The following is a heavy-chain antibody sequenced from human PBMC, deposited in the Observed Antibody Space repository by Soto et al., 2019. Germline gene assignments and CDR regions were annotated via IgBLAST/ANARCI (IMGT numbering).Heavy chain of an antibody. J-gene: IGHJ4*02. CDR1: AYTFTNYY. CDR2: VNPSGEIT. D-gene: IGHD1-26*01. CDR3: ATTLRIVGATYYFDY. V-gene: IGHV1-46*01. Sequence: ASVKVCCKSSAYTFTNYYIHWVRQAPGQGLEWMGIVNPSGEITRFAQKFQGRVTMTRETSISTAYMELSRLRSDDTAVYYCATTLRIVGATYYFDYWGQGTLVTVYS.